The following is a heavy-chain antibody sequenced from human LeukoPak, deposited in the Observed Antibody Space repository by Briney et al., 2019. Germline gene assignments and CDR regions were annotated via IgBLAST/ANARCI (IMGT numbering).Heavy chain of an antibody. CDR3: ARSQDRRITIFGVVTNWFDP. Sequence: PSETLSLTCAVSGGSFSGYYWSWIRQPPGKGLEWIGEINHSGSTNYNPSLKSRVTISVDTSKNQFSLKLSSVTAADTAVYYCARSQDRRITIFGVVTNWFDPWGQGTLVTVSS. J-gene: IGHJ5*02. V-gene: IGHV4-34*01. CDR2: INHSGST. CDR1: GGSFSGYY. D-gene: IGHD3-3*01.